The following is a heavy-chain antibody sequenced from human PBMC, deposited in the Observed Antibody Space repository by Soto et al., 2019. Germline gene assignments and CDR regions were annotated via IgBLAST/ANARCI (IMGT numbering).Heavy chain of an antibody. V-gene: IGHV4-59*01. D-gene: IGHD3-3*01. CDR2: IYYSGST. CDR1: GGSISSYY. Sequence: PSETLSLTCTVSGGSISSYYWSWIRQPPGKGLEWIGYIYYSGSTNYNPSLKSRVTISVDTSKNQFSLKLSSVTAADTAVYYCAREATQYGDFWSGYYTAFDYWGQGTLVTVSS. J-gene: IGHJ4*02. CDR3: AREATQYGDFWSGYYTAFDY.